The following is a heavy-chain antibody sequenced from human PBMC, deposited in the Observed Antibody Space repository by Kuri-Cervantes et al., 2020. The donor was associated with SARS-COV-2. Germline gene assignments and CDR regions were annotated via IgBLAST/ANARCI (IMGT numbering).Heavy chain of an antibody. CDR2: INSDGSST. CDR1: GFTFSSYW. V-gene: IGHV3-74*01. CDR3: ARDPLDFWSAHYYYYMDV. Sequence: GESLKISCAASGFTFSSYWMHWVRQAPGKGLVWVSRINSDGSSTSYADSVKGRFTISRDNAKNTLYLQMNSLRAKDTAVYYCARDPLDFWSAHYYYYMDVWGKGTTVTVSS. D-gene: IGHD3-3*01. J-gene: IGHJ6*03.